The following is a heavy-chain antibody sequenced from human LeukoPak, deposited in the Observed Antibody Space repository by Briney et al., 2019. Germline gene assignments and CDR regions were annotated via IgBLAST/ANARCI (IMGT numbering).Heavy chain of an antibody. D-gene: IGHD6-13*01. CDR1: GGSLRGHY. CDR2: INHSGSA. J-gene: IGHJ6*02. Sequence: AETLSLTCGVYGGSLRGHYWSWIRQPPGKGLEWVGEINHSGSANYNPSFWGRVTISVDTSKNQFSLKLSSVTAADTAVYYCARRKAAADYYYYGMDVWGQGTTVTVSS. CDR3: ARRKAAADYYYYGMDV. V-gene: IGHV4-34*01.